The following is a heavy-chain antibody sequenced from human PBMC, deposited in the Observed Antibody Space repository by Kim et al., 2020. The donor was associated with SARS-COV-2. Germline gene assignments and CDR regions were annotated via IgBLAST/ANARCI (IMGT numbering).Heavy chain of an antibody. CDR1: GFTFTSSA. Sequence: SVKVSCKASGFTFTSSAVQWVRQARGQRLEWIGWIVVGSGNTNYAQKFQERVTITRDMSTSTAYMELSSLRSEDTAVYYCAARPYYDFWSGQKGHYYYYYMDVWGKGTTVTVSS. CDR2: IVVGSGNT. J-gene: IGHJ6*03. D-gene: IGHD3-3*01. CDR3: AARPYYDFWSGQKGHYYYYYMDV. V-gene: IGHV1-58*01.